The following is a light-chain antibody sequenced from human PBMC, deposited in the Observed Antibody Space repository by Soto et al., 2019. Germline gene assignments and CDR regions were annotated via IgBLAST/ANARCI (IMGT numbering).Light chain of an antibody. CDR3: LQDYGYPRT. J-gene: IGKJ1*01. Sequence: AIQMTQSPSSLSAFVGDRVTITCRASQAIRNDLGWYQQKPGKAPKLLIYGASSLQSGVPSRFSGSGSGTDFTLTISSLQPEDFAIYYCLQDYGYPRTFGQGTEVDIK. V-gene: IGKV1-6*01. CDR2: GAS. CDR1: QAIRND.